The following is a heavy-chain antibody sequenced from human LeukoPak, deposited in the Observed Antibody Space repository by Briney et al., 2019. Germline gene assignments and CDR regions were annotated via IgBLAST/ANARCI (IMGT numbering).Heavy chain of an antibody. CDR1: GFTFDDYA. D-gene: IGHD1-20*01. J-gene: IGHJ4*02. Sequence: PGGSLRLSCAVSGFTFDDYAMHWVRQAPGKGLEWVSGISWNSGSIGYADSVKGRFTISRDNAKNSLYLQMNSLRAEDTALYYCAKDMDTDNYYFDYWGQGTLVTVSS. CDR2: ISWNSGSI. V-gene: IGHV3-9*01. CDR3: AKDMDTDNYYFDY.